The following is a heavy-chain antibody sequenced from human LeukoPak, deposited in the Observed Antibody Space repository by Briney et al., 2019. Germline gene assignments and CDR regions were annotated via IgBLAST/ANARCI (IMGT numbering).Heavy chain of an antibody. Sequence: PSETLSLTCTVSGGSISSTNYYWGWIRQPPGKGLEWIGSINYSGRTNYNPSLKSRVTISVDTSKNQFSLELYSVTAADTAVYYCARYIVATMADDWGQGTLVTVSS. CDR2: INYSGRT. V-gene: IGHV4-39*01. J-gene: IGHJ4*02. CDR3: ARYIVATMADD. D-gene: IGHD5-12*01. CDR1: GGSISSTNYY.